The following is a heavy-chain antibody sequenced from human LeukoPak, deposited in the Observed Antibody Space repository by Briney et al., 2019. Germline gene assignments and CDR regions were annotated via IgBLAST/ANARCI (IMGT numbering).Heavy chain of an antibody. J-gene: IGHJ4*02. V-gene: IGHV1-8*03. Sequence: ASVKVSCKASGYTFTSYDINWVRQATGQGLEWMGWMNPNSGNTGYALKFQGRVTITRNTSISTAYMELSSLRSEDTAVYYCAVLYRGSYSHDYWGQGTLVTVSS. CDR2: MNPNSGNT. CDR1: GYTFTSYD. D-gene: IGHD1-26*01. CDR3: AVLYRGSYSHDY.